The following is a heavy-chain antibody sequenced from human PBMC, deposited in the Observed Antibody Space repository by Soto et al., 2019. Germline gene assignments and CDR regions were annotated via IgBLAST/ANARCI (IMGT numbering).Heavy chain of an antibody. CDR1: GFTFSDYY. V-gene: IGHV3-11*01. Sequence: GGSLRLSCAASGFTFSDYYMSWIRQAPGKGLEWVSYISSSGSTIYYADSVKGRFTISRDNAKNSLYLQMNSLRAEDTAVYYCARDHPTRVTTLFGYYFDYWGQGTLVTVSS. CDR2: ISSSGSTI. CDR3: ARDHPTRVTTLFGYYFDY. J-gene: IGHJ4*02. D-gene: IGHD4-17*01.